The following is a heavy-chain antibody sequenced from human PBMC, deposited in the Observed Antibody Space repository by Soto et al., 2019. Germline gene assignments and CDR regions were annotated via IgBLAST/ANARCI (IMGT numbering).Heavy chain of an antibody. CDR2: ISSSGSTI. D-gene: IGHD1-1*01. CDR1: GFTFSDYY. V-gene: IGHV3-11*01. CDR3: ALGATTVHYYYYGMDV. Sequence: QVQLVESGGGLVKPGGSLRLSCAASGFTFSDYYMSWIRQAPGKGLEWVSYISSSGSTIYYADSVKGRFTISRDNAKNSLCLQMNSLRAKDTAVYYCALGATTVHYYYYGMDVWGQGTTVTVSS. J-gene: IGHJ6*02.